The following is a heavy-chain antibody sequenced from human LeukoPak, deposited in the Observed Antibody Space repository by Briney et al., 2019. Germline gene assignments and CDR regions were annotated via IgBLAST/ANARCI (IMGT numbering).Heavy chain of an antibody. Sequence: GSLRLSCAASGFTFSSYSMNWVRQAPGKGLEWVSSISSSSSYIYYADSVKGRFTISRDNAKNSLYLQMNSLRAEDTAVYYCARRSGYDWAPDYGMDVWGQGTTVTVSS. D-gene: IGHD5-12*01. J-gene: IGHJ6*02. CDR1: GFTFSSYS. V-gene: IGHV3-21*01. CDR3: ARRSGYDWAPDYGMDV. CDR2: ISSSSSYI.